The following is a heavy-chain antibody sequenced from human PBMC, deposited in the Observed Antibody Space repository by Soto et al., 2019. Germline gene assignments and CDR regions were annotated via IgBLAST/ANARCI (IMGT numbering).Heavy chain of an antibody. CDR2: ISGSGVRA. J-gene: IGHJ4*02. Sequence: PGGSLRLSCAASGITFISYYISWVRQAPGKGLEWVSGISGSGVRAYYADSVKGRFTISRDNSKNMLFVQIDSLRAEDTAIYYCLGGTWLRSFDYLGQGNLVTVSS. D-gene: IGHD5-18*01. CDR3: LGGTWLRSFDY. V-gene: IGHV3-23*01. CDR1: GITFISYY.